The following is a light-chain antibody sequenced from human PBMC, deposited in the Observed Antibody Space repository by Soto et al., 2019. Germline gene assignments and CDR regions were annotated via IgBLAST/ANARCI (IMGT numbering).Light chain of an antibody. Sequence: ALTQPASVSGSPGQSITISCTGTSSDVGAYNYVSWYQQHPGKAPKFMIYEVSNRPSGVSNRFSGSKSGNTASLTISGLQAEDEADYYCSSYTSSSTPFVFGTGTKVTVL. CDR3: SSYTSSSTPFV. V-gene: IGLV2-14*01. CDR2: EVS. J-gene: IGLJ1*01. CDR1: SSDVGAYNY.